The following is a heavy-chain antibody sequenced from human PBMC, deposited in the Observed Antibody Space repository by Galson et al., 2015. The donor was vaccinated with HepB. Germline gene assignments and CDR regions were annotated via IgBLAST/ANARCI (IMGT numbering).Heavy chain of an antibody. CDR2: IDPSDSYT. CDR1: GYSFTSYW. CDR3: ASPSWDGSGSYYLSGMDV. D-gene: IGHD3-10*01. Sequence: QSGAEVKKPGESLRISCKGSGYSFTSYWISWVRQMPGKGLEWMGRIDPSDSYTNYSPSFQGHVTISADKSISTAYLQWSSLKASDTAMYYCASPSWDGSGSYYLSGMDVWGQGTTVTVSS. J-gene: IGHJ6*02. V-gene: IGHV5-10-1*01.